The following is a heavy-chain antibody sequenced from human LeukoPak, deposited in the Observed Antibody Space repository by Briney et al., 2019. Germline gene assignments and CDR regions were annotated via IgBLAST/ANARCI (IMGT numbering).Heavy chain of an antibody. J-gene: IGHJ5*02. CDR3: AKLGRSGYGSGNWFDP. Sequence: GGSLRLSCAASGFTFSSYAMSWVRQAPGKGLEWVSAISGSAGSTYYADSVKGRFTISRDNSKNTLYLQMNSLRAEDTAVYYCAKLGRSGYGSGNWFDPWGQGTLVTVSS. CDR2: ISGSAGST. CDR1: GFTFSSYA. V-gene: IGHV3-23*01. D-gene: IGHD3-10*01.